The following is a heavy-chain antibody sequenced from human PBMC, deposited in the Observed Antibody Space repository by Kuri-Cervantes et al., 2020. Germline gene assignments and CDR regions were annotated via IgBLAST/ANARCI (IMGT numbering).Heavy chain of an antibody. CDR3: ARITPLGGGSYPFDY. J-gene: IGHJ4*02. D-gene: IGHD1-26*01. V-gene: IGHV3-48*04. Sequence: GGSLRLSCAASGFTFSSYSMNWVRQAPGKGLEWVSYISSSSSTIYYADSVKGRFTVSRDNAQNSLYLQMNSLRAEDTAVYYCARITPLGGGSYPFDYWGQGTLVTVSS. CDR1: GFTFSSYS. CDR2: ISSSSSTI.